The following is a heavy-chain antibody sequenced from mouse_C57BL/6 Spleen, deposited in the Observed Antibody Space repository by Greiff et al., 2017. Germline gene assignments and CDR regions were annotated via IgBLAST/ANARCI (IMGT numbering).Heavy chain of an antibody. J-gene: IGHJ1*03. CDR1: GYSITSGYY. D-gene: IGHD1-1*01. CDR2: ISYDGSN. CDR3: ASHYDGSSYDWYFDV. V-gene: IGHV3-6*01. Sequence: EVQLVESGPGLVKPSQSLSLTCSVTGYSITSGYYWNWIRQFPGNKLEWMGYISYDGSNNYNPSLKNRISITRDTSKNQFFLKLNSVTTEDTATYYCASHYDGSSYDWYFDVWGTGTTVTVSS.